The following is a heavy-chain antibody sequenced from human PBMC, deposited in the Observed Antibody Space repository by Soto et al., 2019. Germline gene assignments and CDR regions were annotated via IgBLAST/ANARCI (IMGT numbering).Heavy chain of an antibody. CDR3: ARTELRYFDWAYYYYGMDV. J-gene: IGHJ6*02. CDR2: MNPNSGNT. CDR1: VYSFAGYD. Sequence: XSVKVSCKASVYSFAGYDINWVRQATGQGLEWMGWMNPNSGNTGYAQKFQGRVTMTRNTSISTPYMELSSLRSDDTAVYYCARTELRYFDWAYYYYGMDVSGQGTTVTVSS. V-gene: IGHV1-8*01. D-gene: IGHD3-9*01.